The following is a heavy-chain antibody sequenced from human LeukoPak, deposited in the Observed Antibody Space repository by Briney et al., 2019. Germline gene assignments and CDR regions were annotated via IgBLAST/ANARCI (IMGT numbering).Heavy chain of an antibody. V-gene: IGHV4-34*01. J-gene: IGHJ4*02. CDR2: INHSGST. CDR1: GGSFSGYY. CDR3: ASLRPFDY. Sequence: SETLSLTCAVYGGSFSGYYWSWIRQPPGKGLEWIGEINHSGSTNYNPSLKSRVAISVDTSKNQFSLKLSSVTAADTAVYYWASLRPFDYWGQGTLVTVSS.